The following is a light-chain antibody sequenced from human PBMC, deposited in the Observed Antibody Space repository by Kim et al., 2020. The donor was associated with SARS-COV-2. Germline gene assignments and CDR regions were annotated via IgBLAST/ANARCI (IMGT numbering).Light chain of an antibody. J-gene: IGKJ3*01. V-gene: IGKV1-8*01. Sequence: ASTGDRVTITCRASQGISSHLDWYQQKPGKAPKLLISAASSLQSGVPSRFSGSGSGTDFTLIISCLQSEDFATYYCQQYYSYPSFGPGTKVDIK. CDR3: QQYYSYPS. CDR1: QGISSH. CDR2: AAS.